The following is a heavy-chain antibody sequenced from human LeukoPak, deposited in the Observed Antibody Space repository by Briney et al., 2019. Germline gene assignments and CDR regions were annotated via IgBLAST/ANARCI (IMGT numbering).Heavy chain of an antibody. Sequence: PSETLSLTCTVSGGSISSSSYYWGWIRQPPGKGLEWIGSIYYSGSTYYNPSLKSRVTISVDTSKNQFSLKLSSVTAGDTAVYFCARVYYGRSYDYWYFDLWGRGTLITVSS. J-gene: IGHJ2*01. V-gene: IGHV4-39*07. D-gene: IGHD3-10*01. CDR2: IYYSGST. CDR3: ARVYYGRSYDYWYFDL. CDR1: GGSISSSSYY.